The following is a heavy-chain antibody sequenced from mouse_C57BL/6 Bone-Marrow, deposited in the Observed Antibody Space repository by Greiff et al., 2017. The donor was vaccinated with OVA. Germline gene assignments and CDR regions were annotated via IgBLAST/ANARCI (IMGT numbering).Heavy chain of an antibody. Sequence: VQLQQSGPELVKPGASVKISCKASGYSFTGYYMNWVKQSPEKSLEWIGEINPSTGGTTYNQKFKAKATLTVDKSSSTAYMQLKSLTSKYSAVYYCARSGDGYLFAYWGQGTLVTVSA. CDR3: ARSGDGYLFAY. CDR2: INPSTGGT. J-gene: IGHJ3*01. CDR1: GYSFTGYY. D-gene: IGHD2-3*01. V-gene: IGHV1-42*01.